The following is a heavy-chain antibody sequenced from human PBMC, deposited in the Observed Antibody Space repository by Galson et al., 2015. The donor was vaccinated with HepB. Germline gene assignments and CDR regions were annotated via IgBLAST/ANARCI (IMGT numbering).Heavy chain of an antibody. D-gene: IGHD3-10*01. CDR3: ARTSFHGSGSYEY. V-gene: IGHV4-34*01. Sequence: ETLSLTCAVDGGAFSGHFWSWIRQPPGKGLEWIGEVNYSGTTTSNPSLETRLNLSIDIIKKHSSLKLSSVTAADAAVYYCARTSFHGSGSYEYWGQGILVTVSS. CDR1: GGAFSGHF. J-gene: IGHJ4*02. CDR2: VNYSGTT.